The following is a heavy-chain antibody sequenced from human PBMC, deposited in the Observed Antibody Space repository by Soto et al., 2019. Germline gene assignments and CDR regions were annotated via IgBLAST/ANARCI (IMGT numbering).Heavy chain of an antibody. CDR1: GGTFSSYA. Sequence: QVQLVQSGAEVKKPGSSVKVSCKASGGTFSSYAISWVRQAPGQRLEWMGGIIPTFGTANYAQKFQGRVTITADESTSTAYMELSSLRSEDTAVYYCASNYCSSTSCYNWFDPWGQGTLVTVSS. J-gene: IGHJ5*02. D-gene: IGHD2-2*01. CDR3: ASNYCSSTSCYNWFDP. V-gene: IGHV1-69*01. CDR2: IIPTFGTA.